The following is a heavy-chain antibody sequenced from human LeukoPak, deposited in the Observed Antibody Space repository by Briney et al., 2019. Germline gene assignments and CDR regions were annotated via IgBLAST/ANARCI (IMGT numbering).Heavy chain of an antibody. D-gene: IGHD3-22*01. J-gene: IGHJ5*02. CDR3: ARGRRTMIGACWFDP. CDR1: GGSVSDYY. Sequence: SETLSLTCTISGGSVSDYYWSWIRQSPGKGLEWIGYIYHTGSTSYSPSLKSRVTISADTSKNQFSLKLSSVTAADTAVYYCARGRRTMIGACWFDPWGQGTLVTVSS. V-gene: IGHV4-59*02. CDR2: IYHTGST.